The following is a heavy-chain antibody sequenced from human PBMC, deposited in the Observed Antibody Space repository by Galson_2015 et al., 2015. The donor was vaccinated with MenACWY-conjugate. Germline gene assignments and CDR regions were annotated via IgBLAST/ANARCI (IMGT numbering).Heavy chain of an antibody. Sequence: SLRLSCAASGFTFSTYNMNWVRQAPGKGLEWISYISTGSSTVYYADSVKGRFTTSRDNVKNSLYLRMNSLRAEDTAVYYCARTRASSSTWYRGGAFDMWGQGTLVTVSS. J-gene: IGHJ3*02. CDR2: ISTGSSTV. CDR1: GFTFSTYN. CDR3: ARTRASSSTWYRGGAFDM. D-gene: IGHD6-13*01. V-gene: IGHV3-48*01.